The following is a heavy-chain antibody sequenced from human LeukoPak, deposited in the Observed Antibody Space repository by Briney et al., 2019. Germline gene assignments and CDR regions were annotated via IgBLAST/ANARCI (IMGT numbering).Heavy chain of an antibody. V-gene: IGHV1-18*01. Sequence: GASVKVSCKASGYTFTSYGISWVRQAPGQGLEWMGWISAYNGNTNYAQKLQGRVTMTTGTSTSTAYMELRSLRSDDTAVYYCAREYCSGGSCYFDYWGQGTLVTVSS. J-gene: IGHJ4*02. D-gene: IGHD2-15*01. CDR1: GYTFTSYG. CDR2: ISAYNGNT. CDR3: AREYCSGGSCYFDY.